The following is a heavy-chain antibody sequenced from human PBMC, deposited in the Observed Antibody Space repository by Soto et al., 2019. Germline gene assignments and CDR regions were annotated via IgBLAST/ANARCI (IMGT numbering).Heavy chain of an antibody. CDR1: GYTFTRYA. D-gene: IGHD6-19*01. J-gene: IGHJ5*02. Sequence: ASVKVSCKASGYTFTRYAMHWVSQAPGQRLEWMGWINAGNGNTKYSQKFQGRVTITRDTSASTAYMELSSLRSEDTAVYYCARDRRDSSGFGGFDPWGQGTLVTVSS. CDR3: ARDRRDSSGFGGFDP. CDR2: INAGNGNT. V-gene: IGHV1-3*01.